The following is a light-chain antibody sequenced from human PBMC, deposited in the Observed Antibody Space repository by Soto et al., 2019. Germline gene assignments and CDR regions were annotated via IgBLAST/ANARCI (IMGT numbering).Light chain of an antibody. Sequence: QYTLTQPRSASGSPGQSVSISCTGTSSDVGGYNYVSWYQQHPGKAPKLMIYEVNKRPSGVPDRFSGSKSGNTASLTVSGLQAEDEADYYCSSYAGSSNVFGTGTKVTV. CDR1: SSDVGGYNY. CDR2: EVN. J-gene: IGLJ1*01. CDR3: SSYAGSSNV. V-gene: IGLV2-8*01.